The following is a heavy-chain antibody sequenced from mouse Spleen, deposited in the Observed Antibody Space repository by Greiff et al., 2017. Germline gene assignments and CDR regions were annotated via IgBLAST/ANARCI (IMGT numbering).Heavy chain of an antibody. CDR2: IDPENGNT. CDR3: ARSGYTGFAY. CDR1: GFNIKDYY. J-gene: IGHJ3*01. Sequence: EVQLQESGAELVRPGALVKLSCKASGFNIKDYYMHWVKQRPEQGLEWIGWIDPENGNTIYDPKFQGKASITADTSSNTAYLQLSSLTSEDTAVYYCARSGYTGFAYWGQGTLVTVSA. D-gene: IGHD3-2*02. V-gene: IGHV14-1*02.